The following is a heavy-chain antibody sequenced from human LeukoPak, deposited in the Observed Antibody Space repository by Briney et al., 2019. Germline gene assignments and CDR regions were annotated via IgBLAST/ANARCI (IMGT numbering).Heavy chain of an antibody. CDR1: GGTFSSYA. V-gene: IGHV1-69*04. J-gene: IGHJ4*02. CDR2: IIPILGIA. CDR3: ARVGWLQGYDY. Sequence: ASVKVSCKASGGTFSSYAISWVRQAPGQGLEWMGRIIPILGIANYAQKFQGRVTITADKSTSTAYMELSSLRSEDTAVYYCARVGWLQGYDYWGQGNLVTVSS. D-gene: IGHD5-24*01.